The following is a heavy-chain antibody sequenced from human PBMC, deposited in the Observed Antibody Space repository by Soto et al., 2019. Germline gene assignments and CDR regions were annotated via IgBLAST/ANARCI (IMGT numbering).Heavy chain of an antibody. CDR3: ARCIVGGTNWFDP. CDR1: GASINSGDCY. Sequence: KSSETLSLTCTVSGASINSGDCYWSWIRQPPGKGLEWIGYIYYSGTTYYNPSLKSRVTISVDTSKNQFSLKLTSVTAADTAVYYCARCIVGGTNWFDPWGQGTLVTVSS. D-gene: IGHD1-26*01. J-gene: IGHJ5*02. CDR2: IYYSGTT. V-gene: IGHV4-30-4*01.